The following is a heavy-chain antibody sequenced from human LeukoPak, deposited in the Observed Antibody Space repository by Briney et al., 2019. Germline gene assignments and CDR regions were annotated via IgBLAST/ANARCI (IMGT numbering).Heavy chain of an antibody. CDR1: GGSIFTYY. V-gene: IGHV4-59*01. CDR3: ARVYMVATSWVSSYYFDY. J-gene: IGHJ4*02. CDR2: VYYSGNT. Sequence: PSETLSLTCTVSGGSIFTYYWSWIRQPPGKGLEWIGYVYYSGNTNYNPSLKSRVTISVDTSKNQFSLKLRSVTAADTAVYYCARVYMVATSWVSSYYFDYWGQGTLVTVSS. D-gene: IGHD5-12*01.